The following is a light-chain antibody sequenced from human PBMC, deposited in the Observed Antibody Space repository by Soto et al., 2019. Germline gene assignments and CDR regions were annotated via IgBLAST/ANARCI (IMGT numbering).Light chain of an antibody. CDR2: GAS. V-gene: IGKV3-15*01. Sequence: EIVMTQSPATLSVSPGERATPSCRASQSVSSKLAWYQQKPGQAPRLLIYGASTRATGIPARFSGSGSGTDFTLTNSALQSEDVQVYYRQQYYNWPLHFGGGAKVEIK. J-gene: IGKJ4*01. CDR3: QQYYNWPLH. CDR1: QSVSSK.